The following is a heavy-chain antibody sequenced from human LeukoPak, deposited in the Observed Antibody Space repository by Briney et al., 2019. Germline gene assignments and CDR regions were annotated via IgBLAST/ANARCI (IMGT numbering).Heavy chain of an antibody. V-gene: IGHV3-30*02. Sequence: PGGSLRLSCAASGFTFSSYGMHWVRQAPGKGLEWVAFIRYDGSNKYYADSVQARFPISRDNYKNTLYLQMNSLRAEDTAVYYCAKVYTYYDFWSGYYDDYWGQGTLVTVSS. J-gene: IGHJ4*02. CDR3: AKVYTYYDFWSGYYDDY. CDR1: GFTFSSYG. D-gene: IGHD3-3*01. CDR2: IRYDGSNK.